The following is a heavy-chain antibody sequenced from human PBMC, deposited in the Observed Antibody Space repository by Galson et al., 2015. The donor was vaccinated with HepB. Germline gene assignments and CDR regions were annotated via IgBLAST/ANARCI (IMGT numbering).Heavy chain of an antibody. CDR2: ISYDGNNK. CDR1: GFTFISYA. J-gene: IGHJ4*02. CDR3: ARAFRVYSAIDY. Sequence: SLRLSCAASGFTFISYAMHWVRQAPGKGLEWVTIISYDGNNKYYADSVKGRFTISRDNSKNTLYLQMNSLRAEDTAVYYCARAFRVYSAIDYWGQGTLVTVSS. D-gene: IGHD6-13*01. V-gene: IGHV3-30-3*01.